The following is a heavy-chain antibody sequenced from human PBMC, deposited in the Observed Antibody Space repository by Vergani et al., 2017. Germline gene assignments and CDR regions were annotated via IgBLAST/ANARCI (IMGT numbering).Heavy chain of an antibody. CDR1: GTSINSRYY. J-gene: IGHJ4*02. CDR2: IYHSGST. CDR3: AGSSSWYY. V-gene: IGHV4-38-2*01. Sequence: QVQLQESGPGLVKPSQTLSLTCRVSGTSINSRYYWGWIRQPPGKGLEWIGSIYHSGSTYYNPSLKSRVTISVDTSKNQLSLKLSSVTAADTAVYYCAGSSSWYYWGQGTLVTVSS. D-gene: IGHD6-13*01.